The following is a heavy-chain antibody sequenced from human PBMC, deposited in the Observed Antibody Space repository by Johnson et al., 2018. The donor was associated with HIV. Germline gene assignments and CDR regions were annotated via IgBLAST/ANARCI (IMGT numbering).Heavy chain of an antibody. Sequence: VQLVESGGGLIQPGGSLRLSCAASGFTVSTNYMSWVRQAPGKGLDWVSVIYSSGSTYYTDSVKGRFTISRDNAKNSLYLQMNSLRAEDTALYYCATGENLKWELRFVDAFDIWGQGTMVTVSS. D-gene: IGHD1-26*01. CDR2: IYSSGST. CDR1: GFTVSTNY. CDR3: ATGENLKWELRFVDAFDI. J-gene: IGHJ3*02. V-gene: IGHV3-53*01.